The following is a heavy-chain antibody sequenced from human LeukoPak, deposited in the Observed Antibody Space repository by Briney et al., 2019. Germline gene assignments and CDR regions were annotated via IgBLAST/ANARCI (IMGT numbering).Heavy chain of an antibody. Sequence: PSETLSLTCTVSGYSISSGYYWGWIRQPPGKGLEWIGSIYHSGSTYYNPPLRSRVTISVDASKNQFSLKLNSVTAADTAVYYCARDTMIRARSGGDYWGQGALVTVSS. CDR2: IYHSGST. CDR1: GYSISSGYY. CDR3: ARDTMIRARSGGDY. D-gene: IGHD3-10*01. J-gene: IGHJ4*02. V-gene: IGHV4-38-2*02.